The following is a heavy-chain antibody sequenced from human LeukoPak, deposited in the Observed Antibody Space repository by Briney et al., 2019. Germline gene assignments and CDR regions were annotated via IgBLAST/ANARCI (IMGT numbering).Heavy chain of an antibody. V-gene: IGHV4-39*01. J-gene: IGHJ3*02. D-gene: IGHD3-3*01. Sequence: SETLSLTCTVSGGSISSSSYYWGWIRQPPGKGLEWIGSIYYSGSTYYNPSLKSRVTISVDTSKNQFSLKLSSVTAADTAVYYCARPAPTPYDFWSGYGVGAFDIWGQGTMVAVSS. CDR3: ARPAPTPYDFWSGYGVGAFDI. CDR2: IYYSGST. CDR1: GGSISSSSYY.